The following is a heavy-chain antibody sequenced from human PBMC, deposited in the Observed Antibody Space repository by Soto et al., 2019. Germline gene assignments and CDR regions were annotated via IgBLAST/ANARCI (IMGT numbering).Heavy chain of an antibody. V-gene: IGHV3-21*01. D-gene: IGHD3-10*01. CDR2: ISSSSSYI. CDR3: AMDGGYYGMDV. CDR1: GFTFSSYS. Sequence: GGSLRLSCAASGFTFSSYSMNWVRQAPGKGLEWVSSISSSSSYIYYADSVKGRFTISRDNAKNSLYLQMNSLRAENTAVYYCAMDGGYYGMDVWGQGTTVTVSS. J-gene: IGHJ6*02.